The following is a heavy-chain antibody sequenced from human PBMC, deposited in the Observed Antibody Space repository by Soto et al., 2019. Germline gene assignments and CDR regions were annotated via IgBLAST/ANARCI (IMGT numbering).Heavy chain of an antibody. J-gene: IGHJ5*02. CDR3: ARVGIAARSWQP. V-gene: IGHV3-21*01. Sequence: EVQLVESGGGLVKPGGSLRLSCAASGFTFSSYSMNWVRQAPGKGLEWVTYISSSSSYIYYADSVKGRFTISRDNAKNPLYLQMNSLRAEDTAVYYCARVGIAARSWQPWGQGTLVTVSS. D-gene: IGHD6-6*01. CDR2: ISSSSSYI. CDR1: GFTFSSYS.